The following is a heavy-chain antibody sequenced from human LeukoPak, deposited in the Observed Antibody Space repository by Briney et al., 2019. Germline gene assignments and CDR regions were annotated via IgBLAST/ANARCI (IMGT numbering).Heavy chain of an antibody. CDR2: ISGSGGST. CDR3: AKDLTVTTGWFDP. CDR1: GFTFDDYA. V-gene: IGHV3-23*01. Sequence: GGSLRLSCAASGFTFDDYAMHWVRQAPGKGLEWVSAISGSGGSTYYADSVKGRFTISRDNSKNTLYLQMNSLRAEDTAVYYCAKDLTVTTGWFDPWGQGTLVTVSS. J-gene: IGHJ5*02. D-gene: IGHD4-17*01.